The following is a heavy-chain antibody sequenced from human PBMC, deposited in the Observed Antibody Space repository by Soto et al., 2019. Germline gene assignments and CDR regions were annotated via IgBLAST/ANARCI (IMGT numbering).Heavy chain of an antibody. CDR1: GDSITSGDYY. CDR2: IYYSGNT. CDR3: ASFVGLLWGGVSPAESWGSYYFDN. V-gene: IGHV4-30-4*01. D-gene: IGHD2-8*01. J-gene: IGHJ4*02. Sequence: VQLQESGPGLVKPSQTLSLTCTVSGDSITSGDYYWSWIRQPPGKGLEWIGYIYYSGNTNYNPSLKSRAIMSVDTSKNQFSLKLTSVTAADTAVYYCASFVGLLWGGVSPAESWGSYYFDNWGQGTLVTVSS.